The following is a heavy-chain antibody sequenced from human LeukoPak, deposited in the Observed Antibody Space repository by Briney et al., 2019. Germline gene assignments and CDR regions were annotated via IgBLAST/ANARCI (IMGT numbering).Heavy chain of an antibody. V-gene: IGHV4-34*01. CDR2: INHSGST. J-gene: IGHJ4*02. D-gene: IGHD6-13*01. Sequence: SETLSLTCAVYGGSFSGYYWSWIRQPPGKGVEWIGEINHSGSTNYNPSLKGRVTISVDTSKNQFSLKLSSVTAADTAVYYCARVYPPLAAAGTGVDYWGQGTLVTVSS. CDR3: ARVYPPLAAAGTGVDY. CDR1: GGSFSGYY.